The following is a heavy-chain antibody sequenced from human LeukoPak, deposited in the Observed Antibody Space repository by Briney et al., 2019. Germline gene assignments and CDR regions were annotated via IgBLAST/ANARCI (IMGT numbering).Heavy chain of an antibody. J-gene: IGHJ6*03. CDR1: GFTFSSYW. V-gene: IGHV3-7*01. CDR3: ARDLCYCCYMDV. CDR2: IKQDGSEI. Sequence: PGGSLRLSCAASGFTFSSYWMSWVRQAPGEGLEWVANIKQDGSEIYYVDSVKGRFTISGDNAKNSLYLQMNSLRAEDTAVYYCARDLCYCCYMDVWGKGTTVTVSS.